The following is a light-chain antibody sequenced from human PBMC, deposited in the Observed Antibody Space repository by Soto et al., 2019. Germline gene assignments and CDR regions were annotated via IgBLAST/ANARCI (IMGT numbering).Light chain of an antibody. V-gene: IGKV3-20*01. J-gene: IGKJ2*03. CDR2: GVS. CDR1: QRISSSY. Sequence: EVVLTQSPGTLSLSPGERATLSCRASQRISSSYLAWYQQKPGRAPRLLIYGVSSRASGITDRFSGSGSGTDFTLTISRPEPEDFAVYYCQQYGSSPYSFGQGTKLEI. CDR3: QQYGSSPYS.